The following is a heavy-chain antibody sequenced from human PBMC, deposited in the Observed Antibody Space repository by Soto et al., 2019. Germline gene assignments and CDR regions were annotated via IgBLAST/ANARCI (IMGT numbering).Heavy chain of an antibody. J-gene: IGHJ4*02. CDR3: ARDAAGGGSSFFYFDY. D-gene: IGHD6-13*01. V-gene: IGHV3-21*01. Sequence: EVQLVESGGGLVKPGGSLRLSCAASGFTFSSYTMNWVRQAPGKGLEWVSSISSSSNYIYYADSVKGRFTISRDNAKNSLDLQMNSLRAEDTAVYYCARDAAGGGSSFFYFDYWGQGTLVTVSS. CDR1: GFTFSSYT. CDR2: ISSSSNYI.